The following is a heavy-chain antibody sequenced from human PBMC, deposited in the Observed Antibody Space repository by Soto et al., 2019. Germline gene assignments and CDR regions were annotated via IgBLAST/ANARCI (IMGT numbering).Heavy chain of an antibody. Sequence: SETLSLTCTVSGGSISSGDYYWSWIRQPPGKGLEWIGYIYYSGSTYYNPSLKSRVTISVDTSKNQFSLKLSSVTAADTAVYYCARDHYVYDILTGYGYYYGMDVWGQGTMVT. CDR1: GGSISSGDYY. D-gene: IGHD3-9*01. V-gene: IGHV4-30-4*01. CDR2: IYYSGST. J-gene: IGHJ6*02. CDR3: ARDHYVYDILTGYGYYYGMDV.